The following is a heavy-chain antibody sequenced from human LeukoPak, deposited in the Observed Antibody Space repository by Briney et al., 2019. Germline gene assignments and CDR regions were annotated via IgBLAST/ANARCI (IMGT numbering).Heavy chain of an antibody. CDR2: ISPRGGST. J-gene: IGHJ3*02. Sequence: ASVTVSCKAFGYTFTSNYMHWVRQAPGQGPEWMGVISPRGGSTTYAQKFQGRVTLTRDMSTSTDYLELSSLRSEDTAVYYCARRADRAEIVATITNAFDIWGQGTMVTVSS. D-gene: IGHD5-12*01. CDR1: GYTFTSNY. CDR3: ARRADRAEIVATITNAFDI. V-gene: IGHV1-46*01.